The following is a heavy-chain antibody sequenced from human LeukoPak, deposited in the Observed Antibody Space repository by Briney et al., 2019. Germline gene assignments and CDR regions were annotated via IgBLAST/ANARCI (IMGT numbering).Heavy chain of an antibody. D-gene: IGHD2-15*01. J-gene: IGHJ6*02. Sequence: PGRSLRLSCAASGFTFSSYGMHWVRQAPGKGLEWVAVIWYDGSNKYYADSVKGRFTISRDNSKNTLYLQVNSLRAEDTAVYYCARSILFYGMDVWGQGTTVTVSS. V-gene: IGHV3-33*01. CDR1: GFTFSSYG. CDR2: IWYDGSNK. CDR3: ARSILFYGMDV.